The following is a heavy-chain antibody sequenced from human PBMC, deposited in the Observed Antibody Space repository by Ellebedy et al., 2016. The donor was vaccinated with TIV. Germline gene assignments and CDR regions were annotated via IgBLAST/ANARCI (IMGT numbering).Heavy chain of an antibody. V-gene: IGHV3-74*01. CDR3: ARGISGTSDY. D-gene: IGHD1-7*01. Sequence: PGGSLRLSCAASGFTFSTYWMHWVRQAPGKGLVWVSLINTDGGSTAYADSVKGRFTISRDNAKNTLYLQMNSLRAEDTAVYYCARGISGTSDYWGQGTLVTVSS. CDR1: GFTFSTYW. CDR2: INTDGGST. J-gene: IGHJ4*02.